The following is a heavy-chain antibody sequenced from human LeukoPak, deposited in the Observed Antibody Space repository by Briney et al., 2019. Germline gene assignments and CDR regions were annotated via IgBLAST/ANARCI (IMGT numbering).Heavy chain of an antibody. D-gene: IGHD3-3*01. V-gene: IGHV4-39*01. CDR3: VRLYYYDSSGPPL. Sequence: SETLSLTCSVSGDYISNSNYYWGWIRQPPGKGLERIGNIYYTGKTYYNSSLKSQVTISIDTSKNEFSLNLNSVTAADTATYYCVRLYYYDSSGPPLWGQGTLVIVSS. J-gene: IGHJ1*01. CDR2: IYYTGKT. CDR1: GDYISNSNYY.